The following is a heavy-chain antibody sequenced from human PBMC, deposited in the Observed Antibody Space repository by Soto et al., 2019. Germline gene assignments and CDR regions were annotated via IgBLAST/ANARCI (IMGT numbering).Heavy chain of an antibody. CDR3: ARDRLHTSSSITFDY. V-gene: IGHV1-18*01. CDR1: GYTITTYA. J-gene: IGHJ4*02. CDR2: LRTYDGHT. D-gene: IGHD6-6*01. Sequence: ASVKVSCKASGYTITTYAISWVRQEPGQGLEWMGWLRTYDGHTDYAQNLQGRVTMTTDTSTNTAYMELRSLRSDDTAVYYCARDRLHTSSSITFDYWGQGALVTVSS.